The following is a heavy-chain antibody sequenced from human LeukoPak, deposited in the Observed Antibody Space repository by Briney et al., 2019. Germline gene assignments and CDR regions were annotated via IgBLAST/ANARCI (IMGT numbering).Heavy chain of an antibody. CDR3: ARTDRDYYYYYGMDV. CDR2: INHSGST. J-gene: IGHJ6*02. D-gene: IGHD3-16*02. Sequence: SETLPLTCAVYGGSFSGYYWSWIRQPPGKGLEWIGEINHSGSTNYNPSLKSRVTISVDTSKNQFSLKLSSVTAADTAVYYCARTDRDYYYYYGMDVWGQGTTVTVSS. CDR1: GGSFSGYY. V-gene: IGHV4-34*01.